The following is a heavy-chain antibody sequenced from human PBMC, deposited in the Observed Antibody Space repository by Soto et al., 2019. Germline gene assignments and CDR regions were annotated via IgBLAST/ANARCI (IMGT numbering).Heavy chain of an antibody. J-gene: IGHJ6*02. CDR2: IKQDGNEK. Sequence: GSLRLSCAASGFTFSSYWMSWVRQAPGKGLEWVANIKQDGNEKYYVDSVKGRFTISRDNAKNSVYLQMNSLRAEDTAVYYCARYYYYGSGSYYNVLPYYYYAMDVWGQVTTFTVSS. CDR1: GFTFSSYW. D-gene: IGHD3-10*01. V-gene: IGHV3-7*01. CDR3: ARYYYYGSGSYYNVLPYYYYAMDV.